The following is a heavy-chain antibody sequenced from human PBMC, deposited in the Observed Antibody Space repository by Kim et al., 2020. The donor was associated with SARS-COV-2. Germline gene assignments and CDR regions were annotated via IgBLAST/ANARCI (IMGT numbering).Heavy chain of an antibody. Sequence: GGSLRLSCAASGFTFSNAWMSWVRQAPGKGLEWVGRIKSKTDGGTTDYAAPVKGRFTISRDDSKNTLYLQMNSLKTEDTAVYYCTTGRALRVQDGYNPVWGYWGQGTLVTVSS. CDR3: TTGRALRVQDGYNPVWGY. D-gene: IGHD5-12*01. J-gene: IGHJ4*02. CDR2: IKSKTDGGTT. V-gene: IGHV3-15*01. CDR1: GFTFSNAW.